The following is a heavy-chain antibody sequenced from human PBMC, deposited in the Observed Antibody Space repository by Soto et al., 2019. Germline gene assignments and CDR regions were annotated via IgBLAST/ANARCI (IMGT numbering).Heavy chain of an antibody. CDR3: ARQGSTGAMYFYGMDV. CDR1: GYTFSSYW. Sequence: PGESLKISCKGSGYTFSSYWIAWVRQLPGKGLEWMGIIYPDDSDTRYSPPFQGQVTISADKSINTAYLQWSSLRASDTAMYYCARQGSTGAMYFYGMDVWGQGTTVTVSS. D-gene: IGHD2-2*01. J-gene: IGHJ6*02. CDR2: IYPDDSDT. V-gene: IGHV5-51*01.